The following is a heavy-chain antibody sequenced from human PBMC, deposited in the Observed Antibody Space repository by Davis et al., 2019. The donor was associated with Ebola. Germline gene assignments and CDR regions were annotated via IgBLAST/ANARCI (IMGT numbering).Heavy chain of an antibody. J-gene: IGHJ5*02. CDR2: IYSGGST. CDR3: ACSWYLIEPWTFDP. D-gene: IGHD6-13*01. CDR1: GITVTSNY. Sequence: GGSLRLSCAASGITVTSNYMSWVRQAPGKGLEWVSVIYSGGSTYYADSVKGRFTISRDNSKNTLYLQMNSLRAEDTAVYYCACSWYLIEPWTFDPLGQGTLVTVSS. V-gene: IGHV3-66*01.